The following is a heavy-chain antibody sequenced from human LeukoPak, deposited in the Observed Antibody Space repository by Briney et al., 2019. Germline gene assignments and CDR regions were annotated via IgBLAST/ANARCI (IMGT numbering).Heavy chain of an antibody. Sequence: GGSLRLPCAASGFTVSSNFMTWVRQAPGRGLEWVSVIYTGGSTYYADSVKGRFTISRDNSKNTLYLQMNSLRAEDTAVYYCATSQSSGWSSCFDPWGQGTLVTVSS. J-gene: IGHJ5*02. D-gene: IGHD6-19*01. CDR3: ATSQSSGWSSCFDP. V-gene: IGHV3-53*01. CDR2: IYTGGST. CDR1: GFTVSSNF.